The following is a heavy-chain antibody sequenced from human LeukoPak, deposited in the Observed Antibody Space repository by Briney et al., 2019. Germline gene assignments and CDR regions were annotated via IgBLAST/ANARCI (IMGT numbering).Heavy chain of an antibody. CDR2: IDPDTGDT. Sequence: ASVKVSCKPSGYTFIDHYLHWVRQAPGQGLESLGWIDPDTGDTNYPQKFQGRVTMTRDTSSSTAYMELNGLRSDDTAVYYCARAGHNSNSGGYDFWGLGTLVTVSS. CDR1: GYTFIDHY. D-gene: IGHD3-22*01. J-gene: IGHJ4*02. CDR3: ARAGHNSNSGGYDF. V-gene: IGHV1-2*02.